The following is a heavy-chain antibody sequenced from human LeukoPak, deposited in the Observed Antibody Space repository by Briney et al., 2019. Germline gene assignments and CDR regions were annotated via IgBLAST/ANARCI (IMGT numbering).Heavy chain of an antibody. Sequence: SETLSPTCAVYGGSFSGYYWSWIRQPPGKGLEWIGEITHSGSTNYNPSLKSRVTISVDTSKNQLSLKLSSVTAADTAVYYCASSVSEWSLYYYYGMDVWGQGTTVTVSS. CDR1: GGSFSGYY. CDR2: ITHSGST. D-gene: IGHD3-3*01. CDR3: ASSVSEWSLYYYYGMDV. J-gene: IGHJ6*02. V-gene: IGHV4-34*01.